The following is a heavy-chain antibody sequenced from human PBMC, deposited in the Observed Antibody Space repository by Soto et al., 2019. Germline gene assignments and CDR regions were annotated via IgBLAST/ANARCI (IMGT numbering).Heavy chain of an antibody. D-gene: IGHD2-21*02. CDR3: AREKAYCGGDCSPPFDY. J-gene: IGHJ4*02. Sequence: QVQLVQSGAEVKKPGASLKVSCKASGYTFTSYGISWVRQAPGQGLEWMGRISAYNGNTNYAQKLQGRVTMTTDTPTSTAYMELRSLRSDDTAVYYCAREKAYCGGDCSPPFDYWGQGTLVTVSS. CDR1: GYTFTSYG. CDR2: ISAYNGNT. V-gene: IGHV1-18*01.